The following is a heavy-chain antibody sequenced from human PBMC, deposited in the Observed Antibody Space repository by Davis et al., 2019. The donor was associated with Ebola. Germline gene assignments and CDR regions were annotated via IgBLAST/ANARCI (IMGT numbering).Heavy chain of an antibody. CDR1: GFTFDDYA. V-gene: IGHV3-9*01. J-gene: IGHJ4*02. CDR3: ARKLGYDY. CDR2: ISWNSGSI. Sequence: SLKISCAASGFTFDDYAMHWVRQAPGKGLEWVSGISWNSGSIGYADSVKGRFTISRDNAKNSLYLQMNSLRDEDTAVYYRARKLGYDYWGQGTLVTVSS. D-gene: IGHD2-15*01.